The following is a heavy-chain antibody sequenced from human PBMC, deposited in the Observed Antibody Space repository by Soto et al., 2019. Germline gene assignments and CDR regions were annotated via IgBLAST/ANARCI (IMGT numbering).Heavy chain of an antibody. CDR3: ARAHARLQLGSSDY. CDR2: TNPKSGVT. V-gene: IGHV1-2*02. Sequence: GASVKVSCKASGSRFTDYFMHWVRQVPGQGLEWMGWTNPKSGVTKYPEKFQGRVTMTRDTSISTAYMELTRLRSDDTAVYYCARAHARLQLGSSDYCGQGTLVTVSS. CDR1: GSRFTDYF. J-gene: IGHJ4*02. D-gene: IGHD6-25*01.